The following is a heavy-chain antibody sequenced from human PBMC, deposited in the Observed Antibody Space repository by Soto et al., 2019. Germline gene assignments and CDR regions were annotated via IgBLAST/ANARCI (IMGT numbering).Heavy chain of an antibody. CDR3: AGADRRTYYRVLGY. Sequence: EVQLVESGGGLVQPGGSLRLSCTVSGLTFSKYWMHWVRQGPGKGLVWVSRISSDGSSTYYADSVKGRFTISRDNAKNTRYLQMRSLRAEDTAVYYCAGADRRTYYRVLGYWGQGTLVTVSS. D-gene: IGHD3-10*01. V-gene: IGHV3-74*01. CDR1: GLTFSKYW. J-gene: IGHJ4*02. CDR2: ISSDGSST.